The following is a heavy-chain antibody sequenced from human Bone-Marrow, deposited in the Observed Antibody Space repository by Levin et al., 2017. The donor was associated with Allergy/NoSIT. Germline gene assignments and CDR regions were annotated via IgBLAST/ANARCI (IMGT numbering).Heavy chain of an antibody. CDR1: GFTFSSYA. J-gene: IGHJ4*02. V-gene: IGHV3-30-3*01. D-gene: IGHD2-15*01. CDR3: ASSGGGYPSPLDY. CDR2: ISYDGSNK. Sequence: GESLKISCAASGFTFSSYAMHWVRQAPGKGLEWVAVISYDGSNKYYADSVKGRFTISRDNSKNTLYLQMNSLRAEDTAVYYCASSGGGYPSPLDYWGQGTLVTVSS.